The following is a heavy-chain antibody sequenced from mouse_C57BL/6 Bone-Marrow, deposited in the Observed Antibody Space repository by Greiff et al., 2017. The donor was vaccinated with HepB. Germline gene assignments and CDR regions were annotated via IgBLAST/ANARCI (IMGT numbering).Heavy chain of an antibody. CDR3: TRLYDFYFDY. D-gene: IGHD2-3*01. V-gene: IGHV5-9-1*02. CDR2: ISSGGDYI. CDR1: GFTFSSYA. J-gene: IGHJ2*01. Sequence: EVKLMESGEGLVKPGGSLKLSCAASGFTFSSYAMSWVRQTPEKRLEWVAYISSGGDYIYYADTVKGRFTISRDNARNTLYLQMSSLKSEDTAMYYCTRLYDFYFDYWGQGTTLTVSS.